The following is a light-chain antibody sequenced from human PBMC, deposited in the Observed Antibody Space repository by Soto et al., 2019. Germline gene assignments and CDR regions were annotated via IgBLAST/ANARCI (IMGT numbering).Light chain of an antibody. CDR1: QSVSSN. CDR2: GAS. Sequence: EIVMTQSPVTLSVSPGKRATLSCRASQSVSSNLAWYQQKPGQAPRLLIYGASTRATGIPARFSGSESGTEFSLTISSLQSEDFAVYYCQQYNNWPLTFGGGTKVEIK. V-gene: IGKV3-15*01. J-gene: IGKJ4*01. CDR3: QQYNNWPLT.